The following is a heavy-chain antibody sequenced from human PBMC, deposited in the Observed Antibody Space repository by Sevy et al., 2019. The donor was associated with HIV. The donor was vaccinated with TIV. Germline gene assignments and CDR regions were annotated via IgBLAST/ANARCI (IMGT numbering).Heavy chain of an antibody. CDR2: ISYDGSDK. D-gene: IGHD2-21*01. J-gene: IGHJ4*02. CDR1: GFTFSSYT. V-gene: IGHV3-30*04. CDR3: ARDRYAGPNMSYLDY. Sequence: GGSLRLSCAASGFTFSSYTMHWVRQAPGKGLEWVALISYDGSDKYYGDSVKGRFTISRDNSKNTLYLQMNILTPGDTAVYYCARDRYAGPNMSYLDYWAQGTLVTVSS.